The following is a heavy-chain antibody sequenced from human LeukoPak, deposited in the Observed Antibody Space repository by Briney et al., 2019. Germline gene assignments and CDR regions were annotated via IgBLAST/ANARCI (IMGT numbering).Heavy chain of an antibody. CDR1: GYTFTTYG. CDR3: ARGTAYDFSYYYMDV. V-gene: IGHV1-18*01. Sequence: ASVKVSCKASGYTFTTYGISWVRQAPGQGLEWMGWISTYNGNTNYAQKLQGRVTMTTDTSTSTAYMELRSLRSDDTAVYYCARGTAYDFSYYYMDVWGKGTTVTVSS. CDR2: ISTYNGNT. D-gene: IGHD3-3*01. J-gene: IGHJ6*03.